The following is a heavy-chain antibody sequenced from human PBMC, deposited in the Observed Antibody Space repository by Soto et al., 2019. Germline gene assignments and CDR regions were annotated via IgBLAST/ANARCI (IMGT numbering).Heavy chain of an antibody. CDR3: TTEYYDILTGYYKGDAFDI. CDR2: IKSKTDGGTT. CDR1: GFTFSNAW. J-gene: IGHJ3*02. D-gene: IGHD3-9*01. V-gene: IGHV3-15*01. Sequence: VQLVESGGGLVKPGGSLRLSCAASGFTFSNAWMSWVRQAPGKGLEWVGRIKSKTDGGTTDYAAPVKGRFTISRDDSKNTLYLQMNSLKTEDTAVYYCTTEYYDILTGYYKGDAFDIWGQGTMVTVSS.